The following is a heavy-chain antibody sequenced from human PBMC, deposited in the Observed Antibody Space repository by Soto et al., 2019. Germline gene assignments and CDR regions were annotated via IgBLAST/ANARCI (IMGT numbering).Heavy chain of an antibody. Sequence: QVQLVESGGGVVQPGRSLRLSCAASGFTFSSYGMHWVRQAPGKGLEWVAVISYDGSNKYYADSVKGRFTISRDNSKNXRYLQMNSLRAEDTAVYYCAKDREVTMVRGGTPDYWGQGTLVTVSS. J-gene: IGHJ4*02. CDR1: GFTFSSYG. CDR2: ISYDGSNK. CDR3: AKDREVTMVRGGTPDY. D-gene: IGHD3-10*01. V-gene: IGHV3-30*18.